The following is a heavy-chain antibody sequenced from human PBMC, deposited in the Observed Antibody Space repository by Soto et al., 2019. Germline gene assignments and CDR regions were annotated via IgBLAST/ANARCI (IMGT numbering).Heavy chain of an antibody. Sequence: GGSLRLSCAASGFTVSSNYMSWVRQAPGKGLEWVSVIYSGGSTYYADSVKGRFTISRGNSKNTLYLQMNSLRAEDTAVYYCARDGNYDSSGYYSNWFDPWGQGTLVTVSS. CDR2: IYSGGST. D-gene: IGHD3-22*01. CDR1: GFTVSSNY. J-gene: IGHJ5*02. CDR3: ARDGNYDSSGYYSNWFDP. V-gene: IGHV3-53*01.